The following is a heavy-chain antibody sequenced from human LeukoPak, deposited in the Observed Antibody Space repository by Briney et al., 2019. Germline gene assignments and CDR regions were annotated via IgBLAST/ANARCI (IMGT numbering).Heavy chain of an antibody. D-gene: IGHD3-10*01. Sequence: SETLSLTCAVSGGSISGYYWSWIRQSPGKGLEWIGYIHHSGNTNYNPALKSRVTISVDTSKTQFSLKLSSVTAADTAVYYCARVFGSGSYSTGMDVWGQGTTVTVSS. CDR3: ARVFGSGSYSTGMDV. V-gene: IGHV4-59*08. CDR1: GGSISGYY. CDR2: IHHSGNT. J-gene: IGHJ6*02.